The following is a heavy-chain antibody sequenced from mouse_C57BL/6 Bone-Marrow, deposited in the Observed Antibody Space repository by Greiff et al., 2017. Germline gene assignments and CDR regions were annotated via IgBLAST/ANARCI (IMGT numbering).Heavy chain of an antibody. V-gene: IGHV1-61*01. CDR3: ALWYFYAMDY. D-gene: IGHD1-1*02. CDR1: GYTFTSYW. Sequence: QVQLQQSGAELVRPGSSVKLSCKASGYTFTSYWMDWVKQRPGQGLEWIGNIYPSDSETHYNQKFKDKATLTVDKSSSSAYMQLSSLTSEDSAVYDSALWYFYAMDYWGQGTSVTVSS. J-gene: IGHJ4*01. CDR2: IYPSDSET.